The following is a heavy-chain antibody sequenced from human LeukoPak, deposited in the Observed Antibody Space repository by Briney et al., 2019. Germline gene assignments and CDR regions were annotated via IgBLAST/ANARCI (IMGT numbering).Heavy chain of an antibody. D-gene: IGHD2-2*01. CDR1: GFTVSSNY. Sequence: GGSLRLSCAASGFTVSSNYMSWVRQAPGKVLEWVSYISSTSGTIYYADSMKGRFTISRDNAKNSLYLQMNGLRAEDTAVYYCARELVVPAAISSYDAFDIWGQGTMVTVSS. J-gene: IGHJ3*02. V-gene: IGHV3-48*04. CDR2: ISSTSGTI. CDR3: ARELVVPAAISSYDAFDI.